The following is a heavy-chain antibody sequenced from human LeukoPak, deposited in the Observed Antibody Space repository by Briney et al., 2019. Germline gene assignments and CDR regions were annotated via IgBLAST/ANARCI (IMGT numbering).Heavy chain of an antibody. CDR1: GYSISSGYY. J-gene: IGHJ6*02. D-gene: IGHD6-13*01. V-gene: IGHV4-38-2*02. Sequence: SETLSLTCTVSGYSISSGYYWGWIRQPPGKGLEWIGSIYHSGSTYYNPSLKSRVTISVDTSKNQFSLKLSSVTAADTAVYYCAVSIAAAGEGSYYYYGMDVWGQGTTVTVSS. CDR3: AVSIAAAGEGSYYYYGMDV. CDR2: IYHSGST.